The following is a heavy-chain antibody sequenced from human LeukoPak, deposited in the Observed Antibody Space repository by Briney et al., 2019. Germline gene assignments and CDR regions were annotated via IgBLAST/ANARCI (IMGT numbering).Heavy chain of an antibody. CDR1: GFTLSSYE. J-gene: IGHJ6*03. CDR2: IGSRSSTI. Sequence: GGSLRLSCAASGFTLSSYEMNWVRQAPGKGLEWVSYIGSRSSTIYYADSVKGRFTISRDNAKNSLYVQMNSLRAEDTAVYYCAREDSSSSGVGYYYYMDVWGKGTTVTVSS. CDR3: AREDSSSSGVGYYYYMDV. D-gene: IGHD6-6*01. V-gene: IGHV3-48*01.